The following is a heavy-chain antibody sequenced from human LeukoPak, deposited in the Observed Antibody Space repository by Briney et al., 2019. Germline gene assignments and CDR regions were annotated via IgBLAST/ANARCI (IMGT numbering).Heavy chain of an antibody. Sequence: SVKVSCKASGGTFSSYAISWVRQAPGQGLEWMGRIIPIFGTANYAQKFQGRVTITTDESTSTAYMELSSLRSEDTAVYYCARVVEMATIRAAFDIWGQGTMVTVSS. CDR1: GGTFSSYA. CDR2: IIPIFGTA. J-gene: IGHJ3*02. D-gene: IGHD5-24*01. CDR3: ARVVEMATIRAAFDI. V-gene: IGHV1-69*05.